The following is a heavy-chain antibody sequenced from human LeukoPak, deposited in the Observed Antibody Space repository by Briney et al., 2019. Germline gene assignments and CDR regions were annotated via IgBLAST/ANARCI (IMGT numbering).Heavy chain of an antibody. V-gene: IGHV4-4*07. CDR3: ARDGDKKYYDFWSGYNWFDP. D-gene: IGHD3-3*01. CDR2: IYTSGST. Sequence: SETLSLTCTVSGGSISSYYWSWIRQPAGKGLEWNGRIYTSGSTNYNPSLKSRVTMSVDTSKNQFSLKLSSVTAADTAVYYCARDGDKKYYDFWSGYNWFDPWGQGTLVTVSS. J-gene: IGHJ5*02. CDR1: GGSISSYY.